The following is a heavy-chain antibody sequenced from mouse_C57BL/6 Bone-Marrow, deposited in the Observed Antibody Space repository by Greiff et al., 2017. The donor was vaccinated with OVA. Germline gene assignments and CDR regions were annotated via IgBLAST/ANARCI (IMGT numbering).Heavy chain of an antibody. CDR1: GYTFTSYW. D-gene: IGHD4-1*01. V-gene: IGHV1-50*01. CDR3: ARHWDGDFDY. Sequence: SGAELVKPGASVKLSCKASGYTFTSYWMQWVKQRPGQGLEWIGEIDPSDSYTNYNQKFKGKATLTVDTSSSTAYMQLSSLTSEDSAVYYCARHWDGDFDYWGQGTTLTVSS. J-gene: IGHJ2*01. CDR2: IDPSDSYT.